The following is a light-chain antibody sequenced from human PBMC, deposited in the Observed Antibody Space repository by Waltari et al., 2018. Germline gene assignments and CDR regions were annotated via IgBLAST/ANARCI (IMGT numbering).Light chain of an antibody. J-gene: IGKJ1*01. V-gene: IGKV1-39*01. Sequence: DVQMTQSPSSLPASVGDSVTITCRASQSISNYLNWYQQKPGKAPKLLIYAASILQSGVSSRFIGSGSGTEFTLTINSLQPEDSGSYYCQQSYDIRSFGQGTTVEI. CDR2: AAS. CDR3: QQSYDIRS. CDR1: QSISNY.